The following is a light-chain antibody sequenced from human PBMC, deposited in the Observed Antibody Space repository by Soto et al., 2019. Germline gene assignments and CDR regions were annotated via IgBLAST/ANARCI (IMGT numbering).Light chain of an antibody. CDR1: QGISSY. CDR2: AAS. Sequence: AIRMTQSPSSFSASTGDRVTITCRASQGISSYLAGYQQKPGKAPKLLIYAASTLQSGFPSRFSGSGSATDFTLTISCLQSEDFATYYCQQYYSYPRTFGQGTKVEIK. V-gene: IGKV1-8*01. CDR3: QQYYSYPRT. J-gene: IGKJ1*01.